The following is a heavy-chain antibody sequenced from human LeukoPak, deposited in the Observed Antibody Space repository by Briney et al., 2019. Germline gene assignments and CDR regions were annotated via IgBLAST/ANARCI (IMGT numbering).Heavy chain of an antibody. CDR1: GFTFSSYV. Sequence: GGSLRLSCAASGFTFSSYVMSWVRQAPGKGLEWVSGISGRGGATYYVDPVKGRFTISRDNSKNTLYLQMNNLRAEDTAVYYCAKGPSDYYGMDVWGQGTTLTVSS. J-gene: IGHJ6*02. CDR2: ISGRGGAT. V-gene: IGHV3-23*01. CDR3: AKGPSDYYGMDV.